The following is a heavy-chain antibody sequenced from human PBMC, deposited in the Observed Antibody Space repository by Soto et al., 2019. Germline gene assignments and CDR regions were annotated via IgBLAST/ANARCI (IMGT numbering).Heavy chain of an antibody. CDR3: ASSGYSYGPFDY. CDR1: GFTVSSNY. D-gene: IGHD5-18*01. V-gene: IGHV3-53*01. J-gene: IGHJ4*02. CDR2: IYSGGST. Sequence: EVQLVESGGGLIQPGGSLRLSCAASGFTVSSNYMSWVRQAPGKGLEWVSVIYSGGSTYYADSVKGRFTIARDNYKNKLYLQMNSRRAEATAVYYCASSGYSYGPFDYWGQGTLVTVSS.